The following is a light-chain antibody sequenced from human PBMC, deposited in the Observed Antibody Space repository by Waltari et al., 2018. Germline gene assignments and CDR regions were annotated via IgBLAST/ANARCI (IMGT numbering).Light chain of an antibody. CDR3: QQYNNWPSPYS. Sequence: EIVMTQSPAPLSVSPGERATLPCRASQSVSRNLAWYHQKRGQPPRPLIFGASTSATDIPARFSGSGSGTEFTLTISSLQSEDFAIYYCQQYNNWPSPYSFGQGTKLEIK. V-gene: IGKV3-15*01. CDR1: QSVSRN. CDR2: GAS. J-gene: IGKJ2*03.